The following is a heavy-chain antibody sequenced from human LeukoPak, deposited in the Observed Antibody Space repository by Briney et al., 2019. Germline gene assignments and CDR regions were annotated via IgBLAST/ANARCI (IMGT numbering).Heavy chain of an antibody. J-gene: IGHJ4*02. CDR3: ARVMAEDITQDQENYYDSSAYYYYFDY. D-gene: IGHD3-22*01. Sequence: SETLSLTCAVSGYSISSGYYWGWIRQPPGKGLEWIGSIYHSGSTSYNPSLESRVTISIDTSKDQFSLNLSSVTAADTAVYYCARVMAEDITQDQENYYDSSAYYYYFDYWGQGTLVTVSS. CDR1: GYSISSGYY. V-gene: IGHV4-38-2*01. CDR2: IYHSGST.